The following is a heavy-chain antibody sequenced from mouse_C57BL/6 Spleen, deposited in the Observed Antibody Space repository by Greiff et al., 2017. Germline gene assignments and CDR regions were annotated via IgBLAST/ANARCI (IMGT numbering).Heavy chain of an antibody. V-gene: IGHV1-52*01. CDR2: IDPSDSET. Sequence: VKLQQPGAELVRPGSSVKLSCKASGYTFTSYWMHWVKQRPIQGLEWIGNIDPSDSETHYNQKFKDKATLTVDKSSSTAYMQLSSLTSEDSAVYYCTREGDFDYWGQGTTLTVSS. J-gene: IGHJ2*01. CDR3: TREGDFDY. CDR1: GYTFTSYW.